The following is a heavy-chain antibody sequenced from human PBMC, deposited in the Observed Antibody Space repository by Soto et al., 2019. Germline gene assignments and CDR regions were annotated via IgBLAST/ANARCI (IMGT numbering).Heavy chain of an antibody. J-gene: IGHJ6*02. CDR2: ILNDGSNR. D-gene: IGHD3-10*01. CDR1: GFTFSNYG. CDR3: ARDDEYSGNGMDV. Sequence: QVPLVESGGGVVPPGRSLRLSCAASGFTFSNYGMHWVRQAPGKGLEWVAVILNDGSNRYHADSVKDRFTISRDNSKNMLYLQMNSLRAEDTAVYYCARDDEYSGNGMDVWGQGTTVTVS. V-gene: IGHV3-33*01.